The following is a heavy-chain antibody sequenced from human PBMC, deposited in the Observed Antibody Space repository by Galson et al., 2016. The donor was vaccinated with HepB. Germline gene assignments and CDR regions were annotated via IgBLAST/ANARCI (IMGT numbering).Heavy chain of an antibody. CDR3: ARVSTSIIAAAGRTLFDY. Sequence: SLRLSCAASGFTFSGYAMSWVRQAPGKGLEWVSPISSNGISTYYVDSVKGRFTISRDNAKNSLYLQMNSLRAEDTAVYYCARVSTSIIAAAGRTLFDYWGQGTLVTVSS. CDR2: ISSNGIST. CDR1: GFTFSGYA. J-gene: IGHJ4*02. V-gene: IGHV3-23*01. D-gene: IGHD6-13*01.